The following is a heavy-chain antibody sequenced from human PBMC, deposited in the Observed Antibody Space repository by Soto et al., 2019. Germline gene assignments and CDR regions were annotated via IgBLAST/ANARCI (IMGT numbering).Heavy chain of an antibody. CDR3: ASDSRDCSYYYDSRGYSGKYDY. V-gene: IGHV1-69*13. J-gene: IGHJ4*02. CDR1: GGTFSSYA. CDR2: IIPIFGTA. D-gene: IGHD3-22*01. Sequence: SVKVSCKASGGTFSSYAISWVRQAPGQGLEWMGGIIPIFGTANYAQKFQGKDTITADESTSTAYIELSSLRSEDTAIYYCASDSRDCSYYYDSRGYSGKYDYWGQGTLVTVSS.